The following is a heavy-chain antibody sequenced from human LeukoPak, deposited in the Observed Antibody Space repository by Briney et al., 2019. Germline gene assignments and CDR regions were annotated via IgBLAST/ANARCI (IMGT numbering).Heavy chain of an antibody. J-gene: IGHJ5*02. CDR2: ISSSSSYI. D-gene: IGHD4-23*01. V-gene: IGHV3-21*01. Sequence: GGSVRLSCAACGFTFSSDIMNWVREAAEKVLGWGSSISSSSSYIYYADSVKGRFTLSRDNAKNSLYLQMNSLRAEDTAVYYCARAETTVARGWFDPWGQGTLVTVSS. CDR1: GFTFSSDI. CDR3: ARAETTVARGWFDP.